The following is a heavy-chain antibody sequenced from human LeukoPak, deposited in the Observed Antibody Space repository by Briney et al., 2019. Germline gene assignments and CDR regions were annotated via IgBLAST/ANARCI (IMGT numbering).Heavy chain of an antibody. V-gene: IGHV3-21*01. CDR1: GFTFSSYT. Sequence: GGSLRLSCAASGFTFSSYTMNWVRQAPGKGLEWVSSISSSSSYIYYVDSVKGRFTISRDNAKKSLYLQMNSLRAEDTALYYCARRCRSNSCLQSWGQGTLVTVSS. J-gene: IGHJ5*02. CDR3: ARRCRSNSCLQS. D-gene: IGHD2-2*01. CDR2: ISSSSSYI.